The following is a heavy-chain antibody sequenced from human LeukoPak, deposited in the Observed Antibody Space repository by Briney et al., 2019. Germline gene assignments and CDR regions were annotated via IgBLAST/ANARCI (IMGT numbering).Heavy chain of an antibody. D-gene: IGHD3-10*01. CDR1: GGSISSYY. Sequence: SETLSLTCTVSGGSISSYYWSWIRQPAGKGLEWIGGIYTSGSTTYNPSLKSRVTMSVDTSKNQLSLKLSSVTAADTAVYYCARDSGTTGEVKFDPWGQGTLVTVSS. CDR2: IYTSGST. J-gene: IGHJ5*02. CDR3: ARDSGTTGEVKFDP. V-gene: IGHV4-4*07.